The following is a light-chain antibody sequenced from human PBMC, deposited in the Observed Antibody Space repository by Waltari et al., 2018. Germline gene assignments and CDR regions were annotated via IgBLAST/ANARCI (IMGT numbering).Light chain of an antibody. J-gene: IGLJ2*01. CDR2: DNN. CDR3: ATWDNNLKDVV. Sequence: QSVLTQPPSVSAAPGQKVTISCSGSSSNIGNYYVSWYYHLPGAAPKLLIYDNNKRPSGIPDRFSASKSCTSATLGITGLQIGDEADYYCATWDNNLKDVVFGGGTKLTVL. CDR1: SSNIGNYY. V-gene: IGLV1-51*01.